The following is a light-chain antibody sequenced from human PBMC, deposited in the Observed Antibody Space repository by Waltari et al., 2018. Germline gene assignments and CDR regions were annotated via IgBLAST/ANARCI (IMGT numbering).Light chain of an antibody. Sequence: QSALTQPRSVSGSPGQSVTITCPGTTSDVGGYNYVSWYQPPPAKAPKFMFYDVSERPAGVPDRFSGSKSGNTASLTISGLQAEDEADYYCCSYAGSYNLVFGGGTKLTVL. V-gene: IGLV2-11*01. CDR2: DVS. CDR1: TSDVGGYNY. J-gene: IGLJ2*01. CDR3: CSYAGSYNLV.